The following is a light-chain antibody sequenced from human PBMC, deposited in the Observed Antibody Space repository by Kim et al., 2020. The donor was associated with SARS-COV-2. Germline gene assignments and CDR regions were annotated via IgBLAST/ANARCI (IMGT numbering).Light chain of an antibody. CDR3: ASWDDTLSGWV. J-gene: IGLJ3*02. V-gene: IGLV1-44*01. Sequence: GQRVTITRSGSSSNIGSNSVNWYQQVPGTAPKVLIYNNNQRPSGVPDRFSASESGTSASLAISGLQSEDEADYYCASWDDTLSGWVFGGGTQLTVL. CDR1: SSNIGSNS. CDR2: NNN.